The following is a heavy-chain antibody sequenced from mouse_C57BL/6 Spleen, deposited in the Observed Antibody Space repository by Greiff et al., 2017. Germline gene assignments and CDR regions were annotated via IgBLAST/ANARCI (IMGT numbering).Heavy chain of an antibody. CDR2: IDPSDSNT. V-gene: IGHV1-69*01. D-gene: IGHD2-13*01. CDR1: GYTFTSYW. Sequence: VQLQQPGAELVMPGASVKLSCKASGYTFTSYWMHWVKQRPGQGLEWIGKIDPSDSNTKYNQKFKGKSKLTVDKSSSTAYMQLSSLTSEDSAVYYCARWGVYGDYVTWYFDVWGTGTTVTVSS. J-gene: IGHJ1*03. CDR3: ARWGVYGDYVTWYFDV.